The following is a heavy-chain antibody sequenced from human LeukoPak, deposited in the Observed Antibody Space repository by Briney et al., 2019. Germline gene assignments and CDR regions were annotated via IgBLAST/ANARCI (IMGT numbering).Heavy chain of an antibody. D-gene: IGHD3-10*01. CDR2: INSCGCST. Sequence: GGSLRLSCAPSGFTFSTYWMYWVRQSPGEGLVWVSRINSCGCSTTYADSVKGRFTISRDNAKNTLYLQMNSLRADDTSVYYCARVGAMVRGGYKDYYYMDVWGKGTTVTVSS. CDR3: ARVGAMVRGGYKDYYYMDV. V-gene: IGHV3-74*03. CDR1: GFTFSTYW. J-gene: IGHJ6*03.